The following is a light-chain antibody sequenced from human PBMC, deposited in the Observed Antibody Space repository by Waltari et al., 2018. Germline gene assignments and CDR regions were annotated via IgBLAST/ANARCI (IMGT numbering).Light chain of an antibody. J-gene: IGLJ2*01. CDR2: DVS. CDR3: SSYRSDNTLI. V-gene: IGLV2-14*03. Sequence: QSALTQPASVSGSPGQSLTIPCTATSRDLGSDDYVPCYQQHPGKVPKLMIYDVSQRPSGISSRFSASKSGNAASLTISGLQFEDEADYYCSSYRSDNTLIFGGGTKLTVL. CDR1: SRDLGSDDY.